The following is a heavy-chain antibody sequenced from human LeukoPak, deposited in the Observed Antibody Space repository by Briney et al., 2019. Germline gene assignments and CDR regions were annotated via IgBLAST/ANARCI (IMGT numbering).Heavy chain of an antibody. D-gene: IGHD2-15*01. CDR2: IYTSGST. CDR3: ARSVAVAATRVRWETFDY. V-gene: IGHV4-4*07. CDR1: GGSISSYY. Sequence: SETLSLTCTVSGGSISSYYWSWIRQPAGKGLEWIGRIYTSGSTNYNPSLKSRVTISVDTSKNQFSLKLSSVTAADTAVYYCARSVAVAATRVRWETFDYWGQGTLVTVSS. J-gene: IGHJ4*02.